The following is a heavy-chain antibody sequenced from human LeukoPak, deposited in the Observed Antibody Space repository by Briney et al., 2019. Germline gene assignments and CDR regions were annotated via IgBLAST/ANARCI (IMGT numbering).Heavy chain of an antibody. CDR2: ISPSGNT. CDR3: ARGHAVDY. Sequence: SETLSLTCAVYGGSFTIYSWTWIRQPPGKSLEWVGEISPSGNTQYNPSLKSRVTISVDTSKNQFSLKLSSVTAADTAVYYCARGHAVDYWGQGTLVTVSS. J-gene: IGHJ4*02. D-gene: IGHD2-8*01. V-gene: IGHV4-34*01. CDR1: GGSFTIYS.